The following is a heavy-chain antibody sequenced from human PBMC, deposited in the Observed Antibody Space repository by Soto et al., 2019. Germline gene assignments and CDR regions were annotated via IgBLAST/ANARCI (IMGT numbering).Heavy chain of an antibody. CDR1: GYSFTGYY. D-gene: IGHD3-10*01. V-gene: IGHV1-2*04. CDR3: VREGGTLGLSLGELFPTQNYHYYGMDV. J-gene: IGHJ6*02. Sequence: QLQLVQSGAEVKKPGASVKVSCKASGYSFTGYYIHWLRQAPGQGPQWMGWINPNTGDTKYAQQFQGWVHMTRDTSISTAYMELSSLKSDDTAVFYCVREGGTLGLSLGELFPTQNYHYYGMDVWGQGTTITVS. CDR2: INPNTGDT.